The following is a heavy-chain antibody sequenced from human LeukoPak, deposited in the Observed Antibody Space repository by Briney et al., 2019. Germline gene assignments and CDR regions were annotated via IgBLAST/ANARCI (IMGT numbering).Heavy chain of an antibody. CDR2: IIPIFGTA. D-gene: IGHD2-21*02. Sequence: GASVKVSCKASGGTFSSYAISWVRQAPGQGLEWVGGIIPIFGTANYAQKFQGRVTITADESTSTAYMELSSLRSEDTAVYYCAGRPYCGGDCYSNWFDPWGQGTLVTVSS. J-gene: IGHJ5*02. CDR3: AGRPYCGGDCYSNWFDP. V-gene: IGHV1-69*13. CDR1: GGTFSSYA.